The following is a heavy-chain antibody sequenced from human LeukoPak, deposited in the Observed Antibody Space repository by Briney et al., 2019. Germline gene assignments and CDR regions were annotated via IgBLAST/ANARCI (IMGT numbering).Heavy chain of an antibody. CDR2: ISSSSSTI. V-gene: IGHV3-48*01. D-gene: IGHD3-10*01. CDR3: ARPQYGSGTYLVDY. CDR1: GFTFSNYG. Sequence: GGSLRLSCAASGFTFSNYGMNWVRQAPGKGLEWLSYISSSSSTIYYAASVKGRFTISRDNAKNSLYLQMNSPRVEDTAVYYCARPQYGSGTYLVDYWGQGTLVTVSS. J-gene: IGHJ4*02.